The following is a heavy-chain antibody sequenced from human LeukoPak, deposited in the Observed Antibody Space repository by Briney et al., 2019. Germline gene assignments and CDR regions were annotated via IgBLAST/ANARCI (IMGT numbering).Heavy chain of an antibody. Sequence: PSETLSLTCAVYGGSFSGYYWSWIRQPPGKGLEWIGEINHSGSTNYNPSLKSRVTISVDTSKNRFSLKLSSVTAADTAVYYCARAAIVVVPAAVRYYFDYWGQGTLVTVSS. J-gene: IGHJ4*02. CDR1: GGSFSGYY. CDR2: INHSGST. CDR3: ARAAIVVVPAAVRYYFDY. D-gene: IGHD2-2*02. V-gene: IGHV4-34*01.